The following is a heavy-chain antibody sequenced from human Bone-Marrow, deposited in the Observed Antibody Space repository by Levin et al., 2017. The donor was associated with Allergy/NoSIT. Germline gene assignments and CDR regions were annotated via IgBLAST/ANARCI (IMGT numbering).Heavy chain of an antibody. CDR1: GYTFTKYA. D-gene: IGHD6-19*01. CDR2: INTGNGNT. CDR3: ARDLYSSDWSPGSFDY. V-gene: IGHV1-3*04. J-gene: IGHJ4*02. Sequence: GESLKISCKASGYTFTKYAMHWVRQAPGQRLEWMGWINTGNGNTKYSQKFQGRVTITRDTSANTAYMELSSLRSEDTAVYYCARDLYSSDWSPGSFDYWGQGTLVTVSS.